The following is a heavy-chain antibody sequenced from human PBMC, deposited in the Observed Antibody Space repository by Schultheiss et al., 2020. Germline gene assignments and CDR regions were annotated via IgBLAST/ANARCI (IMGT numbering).Heavy chain of an antibody. CDR2: INHSGST. CDR3: ARDGGGYFDY. Sequence: SETLSLTCTVSGGSISSSSYYWSWIRQPPGKGLEWIGEINHSGSTNYNPSLKSRVTISVDTSKNQFSLKLSSVTAADTAVYYCARDGGGYFDYWGQGTLVTVSS. CDR1: GGSISSSSYY. D-gene: IGHD3-16*01. J-gene: IGHJ4*02. V-gene: IGHV4-39*07.